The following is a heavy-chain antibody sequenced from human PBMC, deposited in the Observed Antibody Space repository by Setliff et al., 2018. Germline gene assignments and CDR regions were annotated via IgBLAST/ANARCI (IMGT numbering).Heavy chain of an antibody. V-gene: IGHV3-7*01. CDR2: INPGGSEK. J-gene: IGHJ4*02. D-gene: IGHD3-16*01. CDR1: GFTFSNCW. Sequence: GGSLRLSCTASGFTFSNCWVSWVRQAPGKGLEWVASINPGGSEKYYVDSVKGRFTISRDNAKNSLSLQMNSLRAEDTAVYYCAKPQVELRWGFESWGQGTLVTVSS. CDR3: AKPQVELRWGFES.